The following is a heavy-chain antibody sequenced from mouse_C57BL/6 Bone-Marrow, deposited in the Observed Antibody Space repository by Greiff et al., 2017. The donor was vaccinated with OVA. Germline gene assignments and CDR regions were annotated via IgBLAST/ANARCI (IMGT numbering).Heavy chain of an antibody. CDR3: AKGYGYDDAWFAY. CDR1: GYTFTSYR. J-gene: IGHJ3*01. V-gene: IGHV1-50*01. D-gene: IGHD2-2*01. Sequence: QVQLQQPGAELVKPGASVKLSCKASGYTFTSYRMQWVKQRPGQGLEWIGEIDPSDSYTNYNQKFKGKATLTVDTSSSTAYMQLSSLTSEDSAVYYCAKGYGYDDAWFAYWGQGTLVTVSA. CDR2: IDPSDSYT.